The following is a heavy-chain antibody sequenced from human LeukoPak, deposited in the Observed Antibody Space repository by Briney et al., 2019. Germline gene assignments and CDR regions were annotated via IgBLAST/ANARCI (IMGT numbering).Heavy chain of an antibody. CDR1: GGTFSSYA. Sequence: SAKVSCKASGGTFSSYAISWVRQAPGQGLEWMGRIIPILGIANYAQKFQGRVTITADKSTSTAYMELSSLRSEDTAVYYCARDLRDGYNNDAFDIWGQGTMVTVSS. CDR2: IIPILGIA. V-gene: IGHV1-69*04. CDR3: ARDLRDGYNNDAFDI. J-gene: IGHJ3*02. D-gene: IGHD5-24*01.